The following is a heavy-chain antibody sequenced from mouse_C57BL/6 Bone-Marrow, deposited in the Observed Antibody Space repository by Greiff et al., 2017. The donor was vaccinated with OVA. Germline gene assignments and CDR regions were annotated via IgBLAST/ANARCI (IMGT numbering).Heavy chain of an antibody. V-gene: IGHV10-1*01. CDR2: IRSKSNNYAT. D-gene: IGHD2-4*01. Sequence: EVHLVESGGGLVQPKGSLKLSCAASGFSFNTYAMNWVRQAPGKGLEWVARIRSKSNNYATYYADSVKDRFTISRDDSESMLYLQMNNLKTEDTAMYYCVRHGVYYDYDDAMDYWGQGTSVTVS. CDR3: VRHGVYYDYDDAMDY. CDR1: GFSFNTYA. J-gene: IGHJ4*01.